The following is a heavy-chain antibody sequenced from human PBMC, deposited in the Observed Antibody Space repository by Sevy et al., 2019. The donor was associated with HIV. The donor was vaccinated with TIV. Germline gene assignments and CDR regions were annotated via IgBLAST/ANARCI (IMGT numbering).Heavy chain of an antibody. D-gene: IGHD3-10*01. CDR3: ARDREYYYYYGMDV. Sequence: GGSLRLSCAASGFTFSSYGMHWVRQAPGKGLEWVALMSYDGTDKYYADSVKGRFTISRDNSKNTLYLQMNSLRAEDTAVYYCARDREYYYYYGMDVWGQGTTVTVSS. CDR1: GFTFSSYG. J-gene: IGHJ6*02. CDR2: MSYDGTDK. V-gene: IGHV3-30*03.